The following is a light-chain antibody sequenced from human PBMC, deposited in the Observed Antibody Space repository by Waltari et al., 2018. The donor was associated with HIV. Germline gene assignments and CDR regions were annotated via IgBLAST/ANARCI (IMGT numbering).Light chain of an antibody. V-gene: IGLV2-11*01. CDR1: SSDVGGYNY. Sequence: QSALTQPRSVSGSPGQSVTISCTGTSSDVGGYNYVSWYQQHPGKAPKLMIYEVSNRPSGVPVRFSGSKSGNTASLTISGLQAEDEADYYCCSYAGTYTWVFGGGTKLTVL. J-gene: IGLJ3*02. CDR3: CSYAGTYTWV. CDR2: EVS.